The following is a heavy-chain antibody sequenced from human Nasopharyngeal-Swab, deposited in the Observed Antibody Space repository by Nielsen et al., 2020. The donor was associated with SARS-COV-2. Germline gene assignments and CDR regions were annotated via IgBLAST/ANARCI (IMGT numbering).Heavy chain of an antibody. Sequence: GGSMRLSCAASGFTFTNYSMHWIRQTPGKGLEWVSYSTSSGSYIWYADSVKGRFTISRDNAKNSLFLQMNSLRDEDTAVYYCARYSGWAFDYWGQGTLVSVSS. CDR2: STSSGSYI. CDR3: ARYSGWAFDY. V-gene: IGHV3-48*02. CDR1: GFTFTNYS. D-gene: IGHD6-19*01. J-gene: IGHJ4*02.